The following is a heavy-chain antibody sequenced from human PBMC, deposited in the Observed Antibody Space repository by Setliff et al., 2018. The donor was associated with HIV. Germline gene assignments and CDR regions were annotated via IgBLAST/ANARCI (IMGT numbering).Heavy chain of an antibody. D-gene: IGHD3-22*01. J-gene: IGHJ6*03. Sequence: SETLSLTCTVSGGSISSYYWSWIRESPGKVLEWIGEINHSGSINYNPSLKSRVAIPVATSKNPFSLKLRYATAADTAVYYCARGFSGDYLFTGYLDVWGKGTTVTVSS. CDR3: ARGFSGDYLFTGYLDV. CDR2: INHSGSI. CDR1: GGSISSYY. V-gene: IGHV4-34*01.